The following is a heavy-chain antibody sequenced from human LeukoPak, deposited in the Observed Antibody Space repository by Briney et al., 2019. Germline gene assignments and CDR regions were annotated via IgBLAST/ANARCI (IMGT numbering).Heavy chain of an antibody. CDR2: IIPIFGTA. J-gene: IGHJ5*02. CDR1: GGTFSSYA. D-gene: IGHD3-3*01. Sequence: ASVKVSCKASGGTFSSYAIGWVRQAPGQGLEWMGGIIPIFGTANYAQKFQGRVTITTDESTSTAYMELSSLRSEDTAVYYCARERTPAKYYDFWSGYYSNWLDPWGQGTLVAVSS. CDR3: ARERTPAKYYDFWSGYYSNWLDP. V-gene: IGHV1-69*05.